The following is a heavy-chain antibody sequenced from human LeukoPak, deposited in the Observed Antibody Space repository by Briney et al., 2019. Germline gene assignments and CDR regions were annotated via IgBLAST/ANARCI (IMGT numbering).Heavy chain of an antibody. CDR3: AELGITMIGGV. CDR2: TTSSSSYI. V-gene: IGHV3-21*01. J-gene: IGHJ6*04. D-gene: IGHD3-10*02. CDR1: GFTFSSYN. Sequence: PGGSLRLSCAASGFTFSSYNMNWVRQAPGEGLEWVSSTTSSSSYIYYADSVKGRFTISRDNAKNSLYLQMNSPRAEDTAVYYCAELGITMIGGVWGKGTTVTISS.